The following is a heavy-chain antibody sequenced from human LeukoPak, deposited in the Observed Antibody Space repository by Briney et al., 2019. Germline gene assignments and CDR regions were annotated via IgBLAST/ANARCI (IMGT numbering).Heavy chain of an antibody. J-gene: IGHJ4*02. Sequence: ASVKVSCKASGYTFTGYYMHWVRQAPGQGLEWMGWINPNSGGTNYAQKFQGRVTMTRDTSISTAYMELSRLRSDDTAAYYCGRGLARSGSYQSPFGYWGQGTLVTVSS. V-gene: IGHV1-2*02. CDR1: GYTFTGYY. D-gene: IGHD3-10*01. CDR3: GRGLARSGSYQSPFGY. CDR2: INPNSGGT.